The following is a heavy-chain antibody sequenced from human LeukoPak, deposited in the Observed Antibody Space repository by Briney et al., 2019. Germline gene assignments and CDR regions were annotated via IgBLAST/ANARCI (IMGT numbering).Heavy chain of an antibody. CDR1: GGSISSGIYY. CDR3: ATAAYYYDSSGYYYFDY. Sequence: SETLSLTCTVSGGSISSGIYYRSWIRQPAGKGLEWIGRIYTSGSTNYNPSLKSRVTMSVDTSKNQFSLKLSSVTAADTAVYYCATAAYYYDSSGYYYFDYWGQGTLVTVSS. CDR2: IYTSGST. D-gene: IGHD3-22*01. J-gene: IGHJ4*02. V-gene: IGHV4-61*02.